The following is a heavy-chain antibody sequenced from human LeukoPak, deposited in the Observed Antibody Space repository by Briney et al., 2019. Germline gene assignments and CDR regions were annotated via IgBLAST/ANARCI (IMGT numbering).Heavy chain of an antibody. CDR2: ISHDGSNK. CDR3: AKDWGNYFASGSSYLDY. D-gene: IGHD3-10*01. Sequence: WGSLRLSCAASGFTFSTYGMHWVRQAPGKGLEWVATISHDGSNKNYGDSVKGRFTISRDNSRNTLYLQMNSLRPEDTAVYHCAKDWGNYFASGSSYLDYWGQGTLVTVSS. J-gene: IGHJ4*02. V-gene: IGHV3-30*18. CDR1: GFTFSTYG.